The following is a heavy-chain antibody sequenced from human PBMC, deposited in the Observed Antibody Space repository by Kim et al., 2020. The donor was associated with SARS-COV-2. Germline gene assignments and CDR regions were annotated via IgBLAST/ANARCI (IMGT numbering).Heavy chain of an antibody. Sequence: SETLSLTCSVSGGSVSSGSYYWSWIRQPPGKELEWIGYVSYSGGTNYNPSLKSRVTISLDRSNNQFSLKMTSVTAADTAIYYCVRDTMVASSRYYFYLMDVWGQGTTVTVSS. J-gene: IGHJ6*02. CDR1: GGSVSSGSYY. V-gene: IGHV4-61*01. CDR2: VSYSGGT. CDR3: VRDTMVASSRYYFYLMDV. D-gene: IGHD3-10*01.